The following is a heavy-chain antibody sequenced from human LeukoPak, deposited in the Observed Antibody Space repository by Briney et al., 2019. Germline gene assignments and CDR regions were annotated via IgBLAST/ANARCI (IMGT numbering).Heavy chain of an antibody. J-gene: IGHJ2*01. CDR1: GFTFSTYW. V-gene: IGHV3-7*03. Sequence: GGSLRLSCAASGFTFSTYWMNWVRQAPGKGLEWVANIKQDGSEKYYVDSVKGRFTLSRDSAKNSLYLQMNSLRAEDTTVYYCARAEWSNWYFDLWGRGTLVTVSS. D-gene: IGHD3-3*01. CDR3: ARAEWSNWYFDL. CDR2: IKQDGSEK.